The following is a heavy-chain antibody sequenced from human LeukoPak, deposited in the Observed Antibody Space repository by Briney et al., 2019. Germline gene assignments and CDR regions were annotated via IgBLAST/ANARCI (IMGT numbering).Heavy chain of an antibody. CDR3: ARGRTGSYFAADY. Sequence: SETLSLTCTVSGDSISSYYWSWIRQPPGKGLEWIGFIDFSGSTNSNPSFKSRVTISVDTSKNQFSLKLSSVTAADTAVYYCARGRTGSYFAADYWGQGTLVTVSS. V-gene: IGHV4-59*01. CDR1: GDSISSYY. J-gene: IGHJ4*02. D-gene: IGHD1-26*01. CDR2: IDFSGST.